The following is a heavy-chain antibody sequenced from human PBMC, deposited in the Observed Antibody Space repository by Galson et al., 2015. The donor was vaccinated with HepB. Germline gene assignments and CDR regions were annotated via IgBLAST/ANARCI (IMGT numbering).Heavy chain of an antibody. CDR1: SFSSYA. D-gene: IGHD6-19*01. CDR2: IYSSGRT. CDR3: ARHPYSSGWLYWYFDL. V-gene: IGHV4-39*01. Sequence: SFSSYAMSWVRQAPGKGLEWIGSIYSSGRTLYKSSLRSRVTISVDTSKNQFSLRLSSVTAADTAVYYCARHPYSSGWLYWYFDLWGRGTLVTVSS. J-gene: IGHJ2*01.